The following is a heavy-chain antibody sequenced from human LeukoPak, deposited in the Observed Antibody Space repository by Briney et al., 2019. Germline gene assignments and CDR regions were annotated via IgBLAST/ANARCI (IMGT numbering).Heavy chain of an antibody. CDR2: IKSKTDGGTT. Sequence: GGSLRLSCAAPGFTFSNAWMSWVRQAPGKGLEWVGRIKSKTDGGTTDYAAPVKGRFTISRDDSKNTLYLQMNSLKTEDTAVYYCTTKSATIYYFDYWGQGTLVTVSS. CDR1: GFTFSNAW. V-gene: IGHV3-15*01. J-gene: IGHJ4*02. D-gene: IGHD5-12*01. CDR3: TTKSATIYYFDY.